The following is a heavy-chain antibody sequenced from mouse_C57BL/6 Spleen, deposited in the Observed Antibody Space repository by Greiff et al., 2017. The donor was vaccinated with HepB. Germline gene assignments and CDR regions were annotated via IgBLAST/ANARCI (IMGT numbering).Heavy chain of an antibody. D-gene: IGHD1-1*01. CDR3: ANGGLLGAMDY. V-gene: IGHV1-26*01. J-gene: IGHJ4*01. Sequence: EVQLQQSGPELVKPGASVKISCKASGYTFTDYYMNWVKQSHGKSLEWIGDINPNNGGTSYNQKFKGKATLTVDKSSSTAYMELRSLTSEDSAVYYCANGGLLGAMDYWGQGTSVTVSS. CDR1: GYTFTDYY. CDR2: INPNNGGT.